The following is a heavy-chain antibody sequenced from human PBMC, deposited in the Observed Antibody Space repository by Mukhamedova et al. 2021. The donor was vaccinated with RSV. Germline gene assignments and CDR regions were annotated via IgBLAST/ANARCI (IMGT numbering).Heavy chain of an antibody. V-gene: IGHV3-15*01. Sequence: VRQAPGKGLEWVGRIIRKTDGGTTDYAAPVKDRFTISRDDSKNTLYLQMNSLKIEDTAVYYCSPDIRFYGYSYGYNYWGQGTVVT. CDR3: SPDIRFYGYSYGYNY. D-gene: IGHD5-18*01. J-gene: IGHJ4*02. CDR2: IIRKTDGGTT.